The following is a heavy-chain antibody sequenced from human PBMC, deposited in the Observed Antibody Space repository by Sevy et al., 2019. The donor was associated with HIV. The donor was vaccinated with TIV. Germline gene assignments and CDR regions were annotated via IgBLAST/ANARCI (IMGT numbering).Heavy chain of an antibody. Sequence: ASVKVSRKASGYTFTGYYMHWVRQAPGQGLEWMGWINPNSGGTNYAQKFQGRVTMTRDTSISTAYMELSMLRSDDTAVYYCARGGWDSSSWYYFDYWGQGTLVTVSS. CDR1: GYTFTGYY. J-gene: IGHJ4*02. D-gene: IGHD6-13*01. CDR2: INPNSGGT. V-gene: IGHV1-2*02. CDR3: ARGGWDSSSWYYFDY.